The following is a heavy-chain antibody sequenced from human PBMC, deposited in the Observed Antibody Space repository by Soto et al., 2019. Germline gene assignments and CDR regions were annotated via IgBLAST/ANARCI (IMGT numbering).Heavy chain of an antibody. Sequence: GGSLRLSCAASGSTFSDYYMNWIRQAPGKGLEWVSYISSSGRTIYYADSVKGRFTISRDNAKNSLYLQMNSLRAEDTAVYYCASEPGSSSWPRRGYYYYYGMDVWGQGTTVTVSS. CDR1: GSTFSDYY. J-gene: IGHJ6*02. CDR3: ASEPGSSSWPRRGYYYYYGMDV. D-gene: IGHD6-13*01. CDR2: ISSSGRTI. V-gene: IGHV3-11*01.